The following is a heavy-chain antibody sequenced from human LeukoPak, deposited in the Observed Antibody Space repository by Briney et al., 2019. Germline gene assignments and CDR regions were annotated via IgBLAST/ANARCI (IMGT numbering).Heavy chain of an antibody. J-gene: IGHJ3*02. CDR3: AKEINVSWALDI. CDR1: GFTFISYG. CDR2: ISYDGSDK. Sequence: GGSLRLSSAASGFTFISYGMHWVRQAPGKGLEWVAVISYDGSDKYYADSVKGRFTISRDNSKHTLYLQMNSLRAEDTAVYYCAKEINVSWALDIWGQGTMVTVSS. D-gene: IGHD3-16*01. V-gene: IGHV3-30*18.